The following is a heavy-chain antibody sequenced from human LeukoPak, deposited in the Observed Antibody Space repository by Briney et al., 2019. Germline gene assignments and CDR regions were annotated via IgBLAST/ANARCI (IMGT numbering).Heavy chain of an antibody. J-gene: IGHJ4*02. V-gene: IGHV3-48*03. CDR2: ISSSGSTI. Sequence: SGGSLRLSCAASGFTFSSYEMNWVRQAPGKGLEWVSYISSSGSTIYYADSVKGRFTISRDNGKNSLYLQMNSLRAEDTAVYYCARALPSSSRKTDYWGQGTLVTVSS. CDR3: ARALPSSSRKTDY. D-gene: IGHD6-13*01. CDR1: GFTFSSYE.